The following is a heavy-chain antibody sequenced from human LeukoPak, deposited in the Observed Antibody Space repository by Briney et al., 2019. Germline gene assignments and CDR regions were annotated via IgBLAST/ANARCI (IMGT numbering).Heavy chain of an antibody. CDR2: ISAYNGNT. CDR1: GYTFTSYG. D-gene: IGHD6-19*01. J-gene: IGHJ2*01. V-gene: IGHV1-18*01. Sequence: ASVKVSCKASGYTFTSYGISWVRQAPGQGLEWMGWISAYNGNTNYAQKLQGRVTMTTGTSTSTAYMELRSLRFDDTAVYYCARDPGYSSGWPYWYFDLWGRGTLVTVSS. CDR3: ARDPGYSSGWPYWYFDL.